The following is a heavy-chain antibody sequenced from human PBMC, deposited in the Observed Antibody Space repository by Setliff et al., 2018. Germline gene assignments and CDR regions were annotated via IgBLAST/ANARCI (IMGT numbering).Heavy chain of an antibody. CDR1: GVSITTSY. CDR2: IYHNGNT. D-gene: IGHD3-16*01. Sequence: PSETLSLTCNVSGVSITTSYWSWIRQSSGKGLEWIGYIYHNGNTNFNPSLKTRVSMSVDTSKNQIALNLKSVTAADTAVYYCARDRTAYTYGLDVWGQGTTVTVSS. J-gene: IGHJ6*02. CDR3: ARDRTAYTYGLDV. V-gene: IGHV4-59*01.